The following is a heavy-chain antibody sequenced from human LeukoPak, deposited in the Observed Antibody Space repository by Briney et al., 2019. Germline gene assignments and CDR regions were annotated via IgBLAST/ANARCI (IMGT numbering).Heavy chain of an antibody. J-gene: IGHJ6*03. V-gene: IGHV4-59*01. CDR1: GGSISSYY. CDR2: IYYSGST. CDR3: AREAQYSGYDYYYYMDV. Sequence: SETLSLTRTVSGGSISSYYWSWIRQPPGKGLEWIGYIYYSGSTNYNPSLKSRVTISVDTSKNQFSLKLSSVTAADTAVYYCAREAQYSGYDYYYYMDVWGKGTTVTVSS. D-gene: IGHD5-12*01.